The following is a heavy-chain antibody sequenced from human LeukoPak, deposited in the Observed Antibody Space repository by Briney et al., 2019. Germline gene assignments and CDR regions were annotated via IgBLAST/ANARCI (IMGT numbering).Heavy chain of an antibody. J-gene: IGHJ4*02. D-gene: IGHD3-10*01. CDR3: ARDGPQGYYGSGSPYFDY. Sequence: PGGSLRLSCAASRFSFSNYWMTWVRQAPGKGLEWVAVISYDGSNKYYADSVKGRFTISRDNSKNTLYLQMNSLRAEDTAVYYCARDGPQGYYGSGSPYFDYWGQGTLVTVSS. CDR1: RFSFSNYW. V-gene: IGHV3-30-3*01. CDR2: ISYDGSNK.